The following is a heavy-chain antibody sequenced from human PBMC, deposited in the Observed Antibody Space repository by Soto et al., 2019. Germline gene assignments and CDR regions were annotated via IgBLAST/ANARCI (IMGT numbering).Heavy chain of an antibody. J-gene: IGHJ4*02. D-gene: IGHD3-10*01. V-gene: IGHV4-61*01. CDR2: IYYSGST. Sequence: PSETLSLTCTVSGGSVSSGSYYWSWIRQPPGKGLEWIGYIYYSGSTNYNPSLKSRVTISVDTSKNQFSLKLSSVTAADTAVYYFARDRYYGSGPLWGWYFDYWGQGTLVTVSS. CDR1: GGSVSSGSYY. CDR3: ARDRYYGSGPLWGWYFDY.